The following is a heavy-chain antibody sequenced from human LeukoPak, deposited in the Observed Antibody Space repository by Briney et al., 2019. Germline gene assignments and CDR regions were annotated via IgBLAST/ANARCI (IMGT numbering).Heavy chain of an antibody. Sequence: ASVKVSCKASGYTFTSYGISWVRQAPGQGLGWMGWISAYNGNTNYAQKLQGRVTMTTDTSTSTAYMELRSLRSDDTAVYCCARDVPYYYGSGSYFYGMDVWGQGTTVTVSS. CDR1: GYTFTSYG. CDR2: ISAYNGNT. CDR3: ARDVPYYYGSGSYFYGMDV. J-gene: IGHJ6*02. V-gene: IGHV1-18*01. D-gene: IGHD3-10*01.